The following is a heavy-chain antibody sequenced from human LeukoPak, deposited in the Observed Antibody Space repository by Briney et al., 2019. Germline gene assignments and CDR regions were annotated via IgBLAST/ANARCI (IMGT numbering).Heavy chain of an antibody. CDR3: AKKGGELAAAGGNYFDY. V-gene: IGHV3-30*18. CDR2: ISYDGNYK. Sequence: GSLRPSCAASGFTFSTYAIHWVRQAPGKGLEWVAVISYDGNYKYYADSVKGRFTISRDNSKNTLYLQMNSLSAEDTAVYYCAKKGGELAAAGGNYFDYWGQGTLVTVSS. J-gene: IGHJ4*02. D-gene: IGHD6-13*01. CDR1: GFTFSTYA.